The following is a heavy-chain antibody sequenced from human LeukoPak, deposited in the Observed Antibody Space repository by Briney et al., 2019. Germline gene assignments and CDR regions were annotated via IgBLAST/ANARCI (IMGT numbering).Heavy chain of an antibody. J-gene: IGHJ4*02. Sequence: GGSLRLSCAASGFTFSSYAMSWVRQAPGKGLGWVSAISGSGGSTYYADSVKGQFTISRDNSKNTLYLQMNSLRAEDTAIYYCAKDLDIAAAHWGQGTLVTVSS. V-gene: IGHV3-23*01. D-gene: IGHD6-13*01. CDR3: AKDLDIAAAH. CDR1: GFTFSSYA. CDR2: ISGSGGST.